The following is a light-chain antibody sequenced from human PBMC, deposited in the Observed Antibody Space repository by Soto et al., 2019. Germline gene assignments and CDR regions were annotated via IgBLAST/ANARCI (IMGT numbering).Light chain of an antibody. J-gene: IGLJ3*02. CDR3: VLLCSGEGV. CDR1: TGAVTSDYY. CDR2: RTN. V-gene: IGLV7-43*01. Sequence: QTVVTQEPSLTVSPGGTVSLTGALTTGAVTSDYYPNWFQRKPGQALRTLIYRTNNKHSWTPARFSGSLLGGKAALTLSGVQPEDEADYYCVLLCSGEGVFGGGTKLTVL.